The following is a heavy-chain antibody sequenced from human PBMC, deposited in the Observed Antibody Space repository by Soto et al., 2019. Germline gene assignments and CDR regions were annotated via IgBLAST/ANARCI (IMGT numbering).Heavy chain of an antibody. V-gene: IGHV3-53*01. J-gene: IGHJ3*01. CDR3: ATWHEREHAYDV. Sequence: DVQLVESGGGLIQPGESLRLSCAAFGFTISGKKYVAWVRQAPGKGLEWVSALYDLDGSFYAASVKGRFTTSSDSSKTTVSLQMYDLRPDDTAVYYCATWHEREHAYDVWGQGTTVTVSS. CDR2: LYDLDGS. D-gene: IGHD1-1*01. CDR1: GFTISGKKY.